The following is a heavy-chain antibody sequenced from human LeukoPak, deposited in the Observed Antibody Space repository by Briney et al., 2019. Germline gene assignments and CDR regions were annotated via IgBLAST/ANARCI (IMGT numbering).Heavy chain of an antibody. CDR2: IYHTGST. J-gene: IGHJ2*01. Sequence: PSETLSLTCAVSGYSISSGYYWGWIRQPPGKGLEWIGGIYHTGSTYYNPSLKSRVTISVDTSKNQFSLKLSSVTAADTSVYYFAGLYYGSGTSYWYFDLWGRGTLVTVSS. CDR3: AGLYYGSGTSYWYFDL. V-gene: IGHV4-38-2*01. CDR1: GYSISSGYY. D-gene: IGHD3-10*01.